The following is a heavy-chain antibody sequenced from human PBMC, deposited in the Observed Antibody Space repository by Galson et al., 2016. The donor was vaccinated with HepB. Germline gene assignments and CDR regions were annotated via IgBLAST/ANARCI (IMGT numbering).Heavy chain of an antibody. CDR3: ARDRAGYSYGYGNTVDY. J-gene: IGHJ4*02. Sequence: LRLSCATPGFTFSSYGMHWVRQAPGKGLEWVALIWFDGSKKYYADSVKGRFTISRDNSKNTLFLQMGSLRAEDTAVYYCARDRAGYSYGYGNTVDYWGQGTLVTVSS. CDR2: IWFDGSKK. CDR1: GFTFSSYG. V-gene: IGHV3-33*01. D-gene: IGHD5-18*01.